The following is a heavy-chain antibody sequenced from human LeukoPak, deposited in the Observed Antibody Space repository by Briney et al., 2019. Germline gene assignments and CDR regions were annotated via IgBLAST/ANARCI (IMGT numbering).Heavy chain of an antibody. CDR2: SYYSGST. CDR1: GGSNSSYY. D-gene: IGHD3-9*01. Sequence: SETLSLTCTVSGGSNSSYYWSWIRQPPGKGLEWIGYSYYSGSTNYNPSLKSRVTISVDTSKTQFSLKLSSVTAADTAVYYCARGALDILTGAPRYGMDVWGQGTTVTVSS. V-gene: IGHV4-59*08. J-gene: IGHJ6*02. CDR3: ARGALDILTGAPRYGMDV.